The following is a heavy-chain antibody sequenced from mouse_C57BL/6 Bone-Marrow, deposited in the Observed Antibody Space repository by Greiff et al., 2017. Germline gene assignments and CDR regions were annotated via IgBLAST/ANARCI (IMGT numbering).Heavy chain of an antibody. J-gene: IGHJ2*01. V-gene: IGHV5-6*01. CDR1: GFTFSSYG. CDR3: ARLFYFDY. Sequence: EVHLVESGGDLVKPGGSLKLSCAASGFTFSSYGMSWVRQTPDKRLEWVATISSGGSYTYYPDSVKGRFTISRDNAKNTLYLQTSSLKSEDTAMYYCARLFYFDYWGQGTTLTVSS. CDR2: ISSGGSYT.